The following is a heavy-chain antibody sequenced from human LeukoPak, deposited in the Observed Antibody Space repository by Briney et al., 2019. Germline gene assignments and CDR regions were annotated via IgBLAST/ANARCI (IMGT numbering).Heavy chain of an antibody. CDR2: ISGNNGNT. Sequence: ASVKVSRKTSGYTFTSYGLIWVRQAPGQGLEWMGWISGNNGNTNYAQEFRDRVTMTTDKSTSSAYMELRSLTSDDTAVYYCARGVGVWTGYYVAAFYLDLWGHGAWVAVHS. J-gene: IGHJ4*01. CDR3: ARGVGVWTGYYVAAFYLDL. CDR1: GYTFTSYG. D-gene: IGHD3/OR15-3a*01. V-gene: IGHV1-18*01.